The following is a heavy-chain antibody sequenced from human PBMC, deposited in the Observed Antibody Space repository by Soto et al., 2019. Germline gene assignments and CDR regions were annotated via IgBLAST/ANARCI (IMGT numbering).Heavy chain of an antibody. J-gene: IGHJ6*01. D-gene: IGHD3-22*01. Sequence: SETLSLTCTVSGGSISSYYWSWIRQPLGKGLEWIGYIYYSGSTYYNPSLKSRVTISVDTSKNQFSLKLSSVTAADTAVYYCARAISRRWFLRGMDVWGQGTTVTVSS. CDR1: GGSISSYY. CDR2: IYYSGST. V-gene: IGHV4-59*08. CDR3: ARAISRRWFLRGMDV.